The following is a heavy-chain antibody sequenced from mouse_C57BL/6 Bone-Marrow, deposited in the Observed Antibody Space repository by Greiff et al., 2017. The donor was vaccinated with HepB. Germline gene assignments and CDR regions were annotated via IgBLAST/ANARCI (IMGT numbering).Heavy chain of an antibody. Sequence: EVHLVESGGGLVQPGESLKLSCESNEYEFPSHDMSWVRKTPEKRLELVAAINSDGGSTYYPDTMERRFIISRDNTKKTLYLQMSSLRSEDTALYYCARPFYYGSSYKYFDVWGTGTTVTVSS. CDR2: INSDGGST. CDR3: ARPFYYGSSYKYFDV. CDR1: EYEFPSHD. J-gene: IGHJ1*03. D-gene: IGHD1-1*01. V-gene: IGHV5-2*01.